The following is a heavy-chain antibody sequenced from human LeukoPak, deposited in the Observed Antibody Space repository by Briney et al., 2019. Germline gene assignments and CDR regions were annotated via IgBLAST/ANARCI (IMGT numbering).Heavy chain of an antibody. CDR3: AKGGGDFDY. CDR2: ITGSTGYT. V-gene: IGHV3-23*01. CDR1: GFTFSSYA. Sequence: PGGSLRLSCAASGFTFSSYAMSWVRQAPGKGLEWVSTITGSTGYTYYADSVNGRFTISRDNSKNTLYLQMNSLRAEDTAVYYCAKGGGDFDYWGQGTLVTVSS. D-gene: IGHD3-16*01. J-gene: IGHJ4*02.